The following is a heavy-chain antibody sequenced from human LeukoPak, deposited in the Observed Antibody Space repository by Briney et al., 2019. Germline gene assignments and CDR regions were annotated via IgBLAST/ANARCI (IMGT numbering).Heavy chain of an antibody. D-gene: IGHD5-12*01. CDR2: INPNSGGT. V-gene: IGHV1-2*02. CDR3: ARGGYSGYDPIAYYYYYYYMDV. CDR1: GYTFTGYY. Sequence: ASVKVSCKASGYTFTGYYMHWVRQAPGQGLEWMGWINPNSGGTNYAQKFQGRVTMTRDTSISTAYMELSRLRSDDTAVYYCARGGYSGYDPIAYYYYYYYMDVWGKGTTVTISS. J-gene: IGHJ6*03.